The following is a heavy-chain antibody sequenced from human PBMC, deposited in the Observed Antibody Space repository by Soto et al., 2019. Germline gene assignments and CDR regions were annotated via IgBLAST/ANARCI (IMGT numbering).Heavy chain of an antibody. V-gene: IGHV3-33*01. D-gene: IGHD2-21*01. J-gene: IGHJ6*02. Sequence: SLRLSCAASGFTFSSYGMHWVRQAPGKGLEWVAVIWYDGSNKYYADSVKGRFTISRDNSKNTLYLQMNSLRAEDTAVYYCARTYSVNYGRDVWGQGTTVNVSS. CDR3: ARTYSVNYGRDV. CDR1: GFTFSSYG. CDR2: IWYDGSNK.